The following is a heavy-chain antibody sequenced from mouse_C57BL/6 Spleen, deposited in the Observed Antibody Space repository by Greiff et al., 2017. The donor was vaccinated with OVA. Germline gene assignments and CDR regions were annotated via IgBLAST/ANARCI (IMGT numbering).Heavy chain of an antibody. J-gene: IGHJ1*03. CDR3: ARGDYDRYFDV. CDR2: ISYDGSN. V-gene: IGHV3-6*01. Sequence: DVHLVESGPGLVKPSQSLSLTCSVTGYSITSGYYWNWIRQFPGNKLEWMGYISYDGSNNYNPSLKNRIPITRDTSKNQFFLKLNSVTTEDTATYYCARGDYDRYFDVWGTGTTVTVSS. D-gene: IGHD2-4*01. CDR1: GYSITSGYY.